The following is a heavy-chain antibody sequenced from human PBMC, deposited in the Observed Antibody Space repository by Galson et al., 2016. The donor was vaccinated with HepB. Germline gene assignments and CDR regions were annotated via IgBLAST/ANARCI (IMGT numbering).Heavy chain of an antibody. D-gene: IGHD3-10*01. Sequence: SLRLSCAASGFSFSPLYMSWIRQAPGKGLEWVSSISSVSTYKHYADSVKGRFTISRDDARNTLYLQLNGLRGEDTAIYYCARENYGTFDFWGQGTPVIVSS. J-gene: IGHJ4*02. CDR2: ISSVSTYK. V-gene: IGHV3-11*06. CDR1: GFSFSPLY. CDR3: ARENYGTFDF.